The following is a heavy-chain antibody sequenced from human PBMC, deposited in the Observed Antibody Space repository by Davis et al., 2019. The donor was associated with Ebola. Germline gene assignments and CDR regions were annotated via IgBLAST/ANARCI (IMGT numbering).Heavy chain of an antibody. J-gene: IGHJ4*02. V-gene: IGHV3-23*01. D-gene: IGHD3-22*01. CDR1: GFTFNTYA. CDR3: TKGGRDYSSSPFDY. CDR2: ISSSGTVT. Sequence: GESLKISCAASGFTFNTYAMSWVRQPPGKGLEWISSISSSGTVTYYADSVKGRFTISRDSSKNTLDLQMNSLRAEDTALYSCTKGGRDYSSSPFDYWGQGTLVTVSS.